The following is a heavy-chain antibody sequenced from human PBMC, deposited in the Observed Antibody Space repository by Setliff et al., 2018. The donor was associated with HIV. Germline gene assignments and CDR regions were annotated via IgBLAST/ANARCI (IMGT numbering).Heavy chain of an antibody. D-gene: IGHD6-19*01. CDR1: GYTFTSYG. CDR3: ARAEGRAVAGLRDAFDI. V-gene: IGHV1-18*01. J-gene: IGHJ3*02. Sequence: GASVKVSCKASGYTFTSYGISWVRQAPGQGLEWMGWISAYNGNTNYAQKLQGRVTMTTDTSTSTAYMELRSLRSDDTAVYYCARAEGRAVAGLRDAFDIWGQGTMVT. CDR2: ISAYNGNT.